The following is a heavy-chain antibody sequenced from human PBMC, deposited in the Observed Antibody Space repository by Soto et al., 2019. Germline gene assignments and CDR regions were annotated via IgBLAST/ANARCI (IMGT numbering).Heavy chain of an antibody. CDR3: ARTGLPVVAATPVPFAFNY. J-gene: IGHJ4*02. V-gene: IGHV4-34*01. CDR2: INHSGST. CDR1: GGSFSGYY. D-gene: IGHD2-15*01. Sequence: SETLSLTCAVYGGSFSGYYWGWIRQPPGKGLEWIGEINHSGSTNYNPSLKSRVTISVDTSKNQFSLKLSSVTAADTAVYYCARTGLPVVAATPVPFAFNYWGQGTLVTVSS.